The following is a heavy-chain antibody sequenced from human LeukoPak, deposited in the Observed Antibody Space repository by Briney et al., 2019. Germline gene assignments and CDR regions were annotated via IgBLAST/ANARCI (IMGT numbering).Heavy chain of an antibody. CDR3: ARVHGYSSSWTFGDYYYYMDV. CDR1: GGSISSYY. D-gene: IGHD6-13*01. J-gene: IGHJ6*03. Sequence: PSETLSLTCSVSGGSISSYYWSWIRQPPGKGLECIGYIYYSGSTNYNPSLKSRVTISVDTSKNQFSLKLSSVTAADTAVYYCARVHGYSSSWTFGDYYYYMDVWGKGTTVTISS. CDR2: IYYSGST. V-gene: IGHV4-59*01.